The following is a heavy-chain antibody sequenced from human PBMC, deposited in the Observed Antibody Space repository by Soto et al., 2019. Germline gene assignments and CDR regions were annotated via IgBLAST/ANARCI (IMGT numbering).Heavy chain of an antibody. CDR2: ISSSGSTI. CDR1: GFTFSNYN. Sequence: EVQLVESGGGLVQPGGSLRLSCAASGFTFSNYNMNWVRQAPGRGLEWVSYISSSGSTIYYADSVKGRLTSSRANAKNSLYLQMNSLQAEDTAGYCCARGSLLRFFLLGDAFDIWCQGTMVTVSS. J-gene: IGHJ3*02. V-gene: IGHV3-48*01. CDR3: ARGSLLRFFLLGDAFDI. D-gene: IGHD3-3*01.